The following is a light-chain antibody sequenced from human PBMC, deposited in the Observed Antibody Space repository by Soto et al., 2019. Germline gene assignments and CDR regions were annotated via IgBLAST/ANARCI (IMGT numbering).Light chain of an antibody. CDR3: QQCNKWPPT. V-gene: IGKV3-15*01. J-gene: IGKJ4*01. CDR1: QSVYSN. CDR2: EAS. Sequence: EIVMTQSPATLSVSPGERATLSCRASQSVYSNLAWYQQNPGQPPRLLVYEASTRATGIPARFSGSGSGTEFTLTIGSLQSEDFAVYYCQQCNKWPPTFGGGTKVEVK.